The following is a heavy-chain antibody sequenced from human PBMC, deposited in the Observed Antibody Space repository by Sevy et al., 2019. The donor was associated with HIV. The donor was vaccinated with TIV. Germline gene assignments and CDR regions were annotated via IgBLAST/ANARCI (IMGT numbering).Heavy chain of an antibody. Sequence: ASVKVSCKTSGYTFTSYDIHWVRQATGQGLEWMGWMSAKSGNTGYAQKFQGRVTMTRDTSISTAYMELSSLRSEDTAVYYCARWWVTSYYYYYALDVWGQGTTVTVSS. CDR3: ARWWVTSYYYYYALDV. V-gene: IGHV1-8*01. D-gene: IGHD2-15*01. CDR2: MSAKSGNT. J-gene: IGHJ6*02. CDR1: GYTFTSYD.